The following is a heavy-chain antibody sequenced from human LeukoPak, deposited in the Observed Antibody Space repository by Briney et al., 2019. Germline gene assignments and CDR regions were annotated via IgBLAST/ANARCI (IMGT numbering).Heavy chain of an antibody. CDR1: GGTFSIYA. CDR3: ARSRYGDYEYYYYGMDV. CDR2: IIPILGVA. J-gene: IGHJ6*02. Sequence: SVNVSFKASGGTFSIYAISWVRQAPGQGLEWMGRIIPILGVANYAQKFQGRVTITADKSTSTAYMELSSLRSEDTAVYYCARSRYGDYEYYYYGMDVWGQGTTVTVSS. D-gene: IGHD4-17*01. V-gene: IGHV1-69*04.